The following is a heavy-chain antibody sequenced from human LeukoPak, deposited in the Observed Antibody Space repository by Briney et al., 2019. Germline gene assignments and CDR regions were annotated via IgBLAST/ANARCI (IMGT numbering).Heavy chain of an antibody. D-gene: IGHD6-6*01. Sequence: GGSLRLSCAASGFTFSSYSMNWVRQAPGKGPEWVSSISSSSSYIYYADSVKGRFTISRDNAKNSLYLQMNSLRAEDTAVYYCARDRGSSGPGAFDIWGQGTMVTVSS. CDR3: ARDRGSSGPGAFDI. J-gene: IGHJ3*02. V-gene: IGHV3-21*01. CDR2: ISSSSSYI. CDR1: GFTFSSYS.